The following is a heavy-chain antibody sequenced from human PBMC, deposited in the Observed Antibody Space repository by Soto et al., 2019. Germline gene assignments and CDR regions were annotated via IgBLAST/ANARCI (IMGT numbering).Heavy chain of an antibody. Sequence: SETLSLTCSVSGGSISSYYWSWIRQPPGKGLEWIGYIYYSGSTNYNPSLKSRVTISVDTSKNQFSLKLSSVTAADTAVYYCARGSGITMVRGVTVNYWGQGTRVIFSS. D-gene: IGHD3-10*01. CDR2: IYYSGST. CDR3: ARGSGITMVRGVTVNY. CDR1: GGSISSYY. J-gene: IGHJ4*02. V-gene: IGHV4-59*01.